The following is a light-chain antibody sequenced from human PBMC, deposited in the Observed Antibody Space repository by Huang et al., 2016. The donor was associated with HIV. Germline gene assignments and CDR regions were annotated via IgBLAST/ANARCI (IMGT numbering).Light chain of an antibody. CDR1: QGISTS. Sequence: IQLTQSPSSLSASIGDRVTITCRASQGISTSLAWYQQKPGKAPNLLLFDASSLRSGVPSRFSGSRSGTVFTLSSISLQPEDFATYFCQQLRSYPLTFGGGTKVEIK. CDR3: QQLRSYPLT. J-gene: IGKJ4*01. V-gene: IGKV1-9*01. CDR2: DAS.